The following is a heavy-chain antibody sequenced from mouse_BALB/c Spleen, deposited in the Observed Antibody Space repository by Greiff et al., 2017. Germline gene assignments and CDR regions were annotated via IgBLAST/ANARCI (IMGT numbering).Heavy chain of an antibody. V-gene: IGHV5-6-5*01. J-gene: IGHJ3*01. D-gene: IGHD1-1*01. Sequence: DVMLVESGGGLVKPGGSLNLSCAASGFTFSSYAMSWVRQTPEKRLEWVASISSGGSTYYPDSVKGRFTISRDNARNILYLQMSSLRSEDTAMYYCARGGYYYGSSYPFAYWGQGTLVTVSA. CDR2: ISSGGST. CDR1: GFTFSSYA. CDR3: ARGGYYYGSSYPFAY.